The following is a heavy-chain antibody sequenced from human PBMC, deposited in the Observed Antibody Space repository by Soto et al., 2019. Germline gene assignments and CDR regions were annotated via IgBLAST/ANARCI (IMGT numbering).Heavy chain of an antibody. CDR2: IWYDGSNK. CDR1: GFTFSSYG. V-gene: IGHV3-33*01. CDR3: ARASGTFGVGGMDV. D-gene: IGHD3-3*01. J-gene: IGHJ6*02. Sequence: PGGSLRLSCAXSGFTFSSYGMHWVRQAPGXGLGWVAVIWYDGSNKYYADSVKGRFTISRDNSKNTLYLQMNSLRAEDTAVYYCARASGTFGVGGMDVWGQGTTVTVSS.